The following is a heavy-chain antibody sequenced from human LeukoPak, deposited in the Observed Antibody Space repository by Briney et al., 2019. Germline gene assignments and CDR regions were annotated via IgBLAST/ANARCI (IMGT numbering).Heavy chain of an antibody. V-gene: IGHV4-39*01. Sequence: SETLSLTCTVSGASISSGSHHWGWFRQSPEKGLEWIGSIYPGRTTYYTPSLTSRLSISVDTSKNQFSLLLNSVTAADTAIYYCAKHDGRGGNTMGALDSWGQGSLVTVSS. CDR3: AKHDGRGGNTMGALDS. D-gene: IGHD2-2*01. J-gene: IGHJ4*02. CDR1: GASISSGSHH. CDR2: IYPGRTT.